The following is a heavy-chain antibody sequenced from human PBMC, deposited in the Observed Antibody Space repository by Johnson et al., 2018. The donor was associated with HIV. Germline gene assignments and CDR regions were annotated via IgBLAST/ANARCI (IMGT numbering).Heavy chain of an antibody. V-gene: IGHV3-20*04. CDR1: GFRFDDYG. CDR3: ARFGRGGSHAFDI. D-gene: IGHD5-24*01. Sequence: VQLVESGGGVVRPGGSLRLSCAASGFRFDDYGMTWVRQAPGQGLEWVSGIHWNGDSTGYADSVKGRFTISRDNSKNSLYLQMNSLRAEDTALYFCARFGRGGSHAFDIGGQGTMVTVSS. J-gene: IGHJ3*02. CDR2: IHWNGDST.